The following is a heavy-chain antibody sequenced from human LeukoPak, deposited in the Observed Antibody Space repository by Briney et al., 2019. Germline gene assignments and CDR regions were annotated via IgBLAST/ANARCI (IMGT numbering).Heavy chain of an antibody. Sequence: NSSETLSLTCSVSGASISGGTYYWGWIRQPPGKGLEWFGSIYYTGSTYDNPSLKSRVTISVDTSKNQFSLKLSSVTAADTAVYYCARRGGSGRAFDYWGQGTLVTVSS. CDR2: IYYTGST. CDR1: GASISGGTYY. J-gene: IGHJ4*02. D-gene: IGHD1-26*01. V-gene: IGHV4-39*01. CDR3: ARRGGSGRAFDY.